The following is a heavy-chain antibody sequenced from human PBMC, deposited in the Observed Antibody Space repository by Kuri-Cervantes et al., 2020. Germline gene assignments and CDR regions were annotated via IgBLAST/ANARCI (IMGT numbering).Heavy chain of an antibody. D-gene: IGHD3-16*01. CDR3: ARANYIGGSYVD. Sequence: SQTLSLTCAVYGGSFSGYYWSWIRQPPGKGLEWIGEINHSGSTNYNPSLKSRVTISVDTSKNQFSLKLSSVTAADTAVYYCARANYIGGSYVDWGQGTLVTVSS. J-gene: IGHJ4*02. CDR1: GGSFSGYY. V-gene: IGHV4-34*01. CDR2: INHSGST.